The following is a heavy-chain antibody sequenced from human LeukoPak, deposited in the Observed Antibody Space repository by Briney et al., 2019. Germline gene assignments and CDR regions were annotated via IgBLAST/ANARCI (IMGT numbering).Heavy chain of an antibody. D-gene: IGHD3-22*01. V-gene: IGHV1-69*05. CDR1: RGTFDSYG. CDR2: VMAIFGGV. CDR3: ARGELGDRSGFSFFDY. J-gene: IGHJ4*02. Sequence: SVKVSCKAPRGTFDSYGISWVRQAPGQGLEWMGGVMAIFGGVKYGQKFQGRATITTDASMSTAYMELRSLTSEDTGIYYCARGELGDRSGFSFFDYWGQGTLVTVSS.